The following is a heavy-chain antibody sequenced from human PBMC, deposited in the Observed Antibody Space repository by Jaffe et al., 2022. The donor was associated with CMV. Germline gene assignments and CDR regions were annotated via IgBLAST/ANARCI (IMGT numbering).Heavy chain of an antibody. CDR1: GYTFTAYY. CDR2: FNPQDGVP. J-gene: IGHJ5*02. Sequence: QVQLVQSGSEVKKPGASVKVSCQASGYTFTAYYLHWIRQAPGQSPEWMGWFNPQDGVPKYAQKFQGRVTMTRDTSINTAYMELSGLTSDDTAVYYCARDQEGQDIMHFDPWGQGTQVTVSA. V-gene: IGHV1-2*02. CDR3: ARDQEGQDIMHFDP. D-gene: IGHD2-15*01.